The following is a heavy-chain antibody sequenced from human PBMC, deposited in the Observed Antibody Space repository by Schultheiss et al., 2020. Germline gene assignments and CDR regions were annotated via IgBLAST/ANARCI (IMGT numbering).Heavy chain of an antibody. Sequence: GESLKISCAASGFTFSSYGMHWVRQAPGKGLEWVAVISYDGSNKYYADSVKGRFTISRDNSKNTLYLQMNSLRAEDTAVYYCAKGDYYDSSGYYSSFDYWGQGTLVTVSS. V-gene: IGHV3-30*18. CDR3: AKGDYYDSSGYYSSFDY. D-gene: IGHD3-22*01. CDR1: GFTFSSYG. J-gene: IGHJ4*02. CDR2: ISYDGSNK.